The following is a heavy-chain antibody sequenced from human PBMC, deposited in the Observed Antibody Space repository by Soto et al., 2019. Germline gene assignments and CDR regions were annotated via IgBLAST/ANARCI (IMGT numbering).Heavy chain of an antibody. V-gene: IGHV3-21*01. CDR3: ARNRNPPLKIHGMDV. Sequence: GGSLRLSCAPSGLTFSSYSMNWVRQAPGKGLEWVASISSGSHYIYYADSVTGRFTISRDNARDLVSLQMDSLRVEDTAVYYCARNRNPPLKIHGMDVWGRGTTVTVSS. CDR1: GLTFSSYS. CDR2: ISSGSHYI. J-gene: IGHJ6*02.